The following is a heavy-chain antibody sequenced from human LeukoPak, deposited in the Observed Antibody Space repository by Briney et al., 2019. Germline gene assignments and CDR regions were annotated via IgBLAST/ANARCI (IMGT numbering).Heavy chain of an antibody. D-gene: IGHD1-26*01. J-gene: IGHJ4*02. CDR2: ISGSGGDT. V-gene: IGHV3-23*01. CDR3: VKKGATTGDFDY. CDR1: GFTFSNVW. Sequence: GGSLRLSCAASGFTFSNVWMNWVRQAPGKGPEWVSAISGSGGDTYYADSVKGRFTISRDNSKNTLYLQMNSLRAEDTAVYYCVKKGATTGDFDYWGQGTLVTVSS.